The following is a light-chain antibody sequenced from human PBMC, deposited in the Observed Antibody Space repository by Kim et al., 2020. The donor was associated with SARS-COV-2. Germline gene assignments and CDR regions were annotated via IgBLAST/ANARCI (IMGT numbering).Light chain of an antibody. CDR1: ERVSSNY. CDR3: QQYVRSPLT. V-gene: IGKV3-20*01. Sequence: SPGERATLSCRASERVSSNYLAWYQQKPGQPPRLFIYAASSRASGIPDRFSGSGSGTDFTLTISRLEPEDFAVYYCQQYVRSPLTFGGGTKVEIK. CDR2: AAS. J-gene: IGKJ4*01.